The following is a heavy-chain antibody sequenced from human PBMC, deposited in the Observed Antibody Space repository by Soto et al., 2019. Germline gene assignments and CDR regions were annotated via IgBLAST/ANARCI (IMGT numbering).Heavy chain of an antibody. J-gene: IGHJ5*02. CDR2: VKFDGSEQ. Sequence: GWSLRLSCAASGFMFNSYWLNWVCQAPGKGLEWVANVKFDGSEQYYVDSVKGRFTISRDSAKSSVYLQMDSLRVEDTAVYYCATLTVTRPKWFDPWGQGTLVPVSS. CDR1: GFMFNSYW. V-gene: IGHV3-7*01. D-gene: IGHD4-17*01. CDR3: ATLTVTRPKWFDP.